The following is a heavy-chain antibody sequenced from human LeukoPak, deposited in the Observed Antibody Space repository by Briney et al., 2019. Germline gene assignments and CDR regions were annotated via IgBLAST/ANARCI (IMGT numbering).Heavy chain of an antibody. D-gene: IGHD2-15*01. J-gene: IGHJ3*02. CDR2: INPTTGDT. CDR1: GYTFTSYY. CDR3: ARYGFSAVWQGGWHAFDI. Sequence: ASVTVSCKASGYTFTSYYMHWVRQAPGQGLEWMGIINPTTGDTTYAQTFQGRLTITRDMSTSTVYMDLSSLTSEDTAVFYCARYGFSAVWQGGWHAFDIWGQGTVVTVSS. V-gene: IGHV1-46*01.